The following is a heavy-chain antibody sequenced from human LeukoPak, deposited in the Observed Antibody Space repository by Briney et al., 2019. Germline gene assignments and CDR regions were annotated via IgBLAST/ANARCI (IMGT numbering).Heavy chain of an antibody. CDR1: GFTVSSNY. CDR3: ARDRGGPYYYYGMDV. CDR2: IYSGGST. V-gene: IGHV3-53*05. Sequence: AGGSLRLSCAASGFTVSSNYMSWVRQAPGKGLEWVSVIYSGGSTYYADSVKGRFTISRDNSKNTLYLQMNSLRAEDTAVYYCARDRGGPYYYYGMDVWGQGTTVTVSS. D-gene: IGHD3-10*01. J-gene: IGHJ6*02.